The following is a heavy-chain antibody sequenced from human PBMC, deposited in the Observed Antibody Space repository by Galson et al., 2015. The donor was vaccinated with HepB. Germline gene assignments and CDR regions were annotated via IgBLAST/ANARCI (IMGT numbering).Heavy chain of an antibody. J-gene: IGHJ6*02. CDR2: IYSGGST. CDR3: AREKVWPYYYGMDV. V-gene: IGHV3-53*01. D-gene: IGHD1-14*01. CDR1: GFTVSSNY. Sequence: SLRLSCAASGFTVSSNYMSWVRQAPGKGLEWVSVIYSGGSTYYADSVKGRFTISRDNSKNTLYLQMNSLRAEDTAVYYCAREKVWPYYYGMDVWGQGTTVTVSS.